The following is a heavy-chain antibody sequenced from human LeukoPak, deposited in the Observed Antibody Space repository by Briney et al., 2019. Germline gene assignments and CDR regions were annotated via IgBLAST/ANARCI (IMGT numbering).Heavy chain of an antibody. J-gene: IGHJ6*03. D-gene: IGHD3-22*01. CDR1: GGSISSSSYY. Sequence: SETLALTCTVSGGSISSSSYYWGGIRQPPGKGLGWIGSIYYSGSTYYNASLKSRVTISVDTSKNQFSLKLSSVTAADTAVYYCARPIAPYYYDSSGYYQDYYYYMDVWGKGTTVTVSS. CDR3: ARPIAPYYYDSSGYYQDYYYYMDV. CDR2: IYYSGST. V-gene: IGHV4-39*01.